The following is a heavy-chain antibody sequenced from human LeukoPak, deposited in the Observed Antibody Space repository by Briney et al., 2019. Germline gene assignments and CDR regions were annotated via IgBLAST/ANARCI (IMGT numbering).Heavy chain of an antibody. CDR3: ARDRLENYYFDK. CDR1: GFLFSTYN. Sequence: GGSLRLSCGASGFLFSTYNMNWVRRAPGKGLEWVSSISSSNYIYYADSVKGRFTISRDDAENSLYLQMNSLRAEDTAVYYCARDRLENYYFDKWGQGTLVTVSS. V-gene: IGHV3-21*01. J-gene: IGHJ4*02. D-gene: IGHD2/OR15-2a*01. CDR2: ISSSNYI.